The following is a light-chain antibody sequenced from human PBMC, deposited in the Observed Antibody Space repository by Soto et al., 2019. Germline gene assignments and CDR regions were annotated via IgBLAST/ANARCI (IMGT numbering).Light chain of an antibody. CDR2: AAS. CDR1: QSIGSGY. J-gene: IGKJ1*01. Sequence: EILLTQSPGPLSLSPGERATLSCRASQSIGSGYVAWYQQKPGQAPRLLIYAASSRATGIADRFRGSGSGRDFTLTISRLEPEDFAIYYCQQSYSTPRTFGQGTRV. V-gene: IGKV3-20*01. CDR3: QQSYSTPRT.